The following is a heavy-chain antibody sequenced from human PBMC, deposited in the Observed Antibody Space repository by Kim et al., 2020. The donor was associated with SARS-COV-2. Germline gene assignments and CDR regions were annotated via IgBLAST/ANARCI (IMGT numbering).Heavy chain of an antibody. J-gene: IGHJ3*02. CDR3: AKDGITMIVVVTPDAFDI. D-gene: IGHD3-22*01. Sequence: NGRFTSPRDNSKNTLYLQMRSLRAEDTAVYYCAKDGITMIVVVTPDAFDIWGQGTMVTVSS. V-gene: IGHV3-23*01.